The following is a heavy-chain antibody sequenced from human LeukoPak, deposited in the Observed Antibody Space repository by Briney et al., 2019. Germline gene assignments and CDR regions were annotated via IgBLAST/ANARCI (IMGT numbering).Heavy chain of an antibody. Sequence: GGSLRLSCAASGFIFSAYWMTWVRQAPGKGLEWVANIKQDGSEKPSLDSVKGRFTVSRDNVKNLLYLQMTSLRVEDTAIYYCARIKDASSWLFDHWGQGTLVTVSS. V-gene: IGHV3-7*01. CDR3: ARIKDASSWLFDH. CDR2: IKQDGSEK. CDR1: GFIFSAYW. D-gene: IGHD6-13*01. J-gene: IGHJ4*02.